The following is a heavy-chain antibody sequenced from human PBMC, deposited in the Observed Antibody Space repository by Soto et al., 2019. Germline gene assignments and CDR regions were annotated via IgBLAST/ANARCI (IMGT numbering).Heavy chain of an antibody. Sequence: KPGGSLRLSCAASGFTFSSYSMNWVRQAPGKGLEWVSSISSSSSYIYYADSVKGRFTISRDNAKNSLYLQMNSLRAEDTAVYYCARDASAGDDYGSGSYYKVRYYYYGMDVWGQGTTVTVSS. D-gene: IGHD3-10*01. J-gene: IGHJ6*02. V-gene: IGHV3-21*01. CDR3: ARDASAGDDYGSGSYYKVRYYYYGMDV. CDR1: GFTFSSYS. CDR2: ISSSSSYI.